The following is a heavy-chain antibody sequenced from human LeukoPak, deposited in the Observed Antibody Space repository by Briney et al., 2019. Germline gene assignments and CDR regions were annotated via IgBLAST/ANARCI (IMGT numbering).Heavy chain of an antibody. CDR2: INHSGST. CDR3: ARVGVTTVTPSDAFDI. V-gene: IGHV4-34*01. D-gene: IGHD4-17*01. Sequence: SETLSLTCAVYGGSFSGYYWSWIRQPPGKGLEWIGEINHSGSTNYNPSLKSRVTISVDTSKNQFSLKLSSVTAADTAVYYCARVGVTTVTPSDAFDIWGQGTVVTVSS. CDR1: GGSFSGYY. J-gene: IGHJ3*02.